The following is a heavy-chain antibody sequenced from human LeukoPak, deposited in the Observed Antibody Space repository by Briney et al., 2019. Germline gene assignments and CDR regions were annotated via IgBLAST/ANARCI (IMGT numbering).Heavy chain of an antibody. D-gene: IGHD3-10*01. Sequence: PGGSLRLSCAASGFSFSSFSMNWVRQAPGKGLEWVSYISGGSSFTYYVDSVKGRFTISRDNAKNSLYLQMNSLRAEDTAVYYCAKSIGGSEAKIFDYWGQGTLVTVSS. CDR1: GFSFSSFS. CDR2: ISGGSSFT. CDR3: AKSIGGSEAKIFDY. V-gene: IGHV3-21*01. J-gene: IGHJ4*02.